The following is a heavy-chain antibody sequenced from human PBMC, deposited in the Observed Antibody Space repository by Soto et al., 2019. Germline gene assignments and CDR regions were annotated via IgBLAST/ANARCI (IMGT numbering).Heavy chain of an antibody. CDR1: GFPFSTSA. D-gene: IGHD1-26*01. CDR2: ISGSSDAA. V-gene: IGHV3-23*01. J-gene: IGHJ6*02. CDR3: AKYSGSYPVYNGLSL. Sequence: EVQLLESGGGLVQPGGSLRLSCAASGFPFSTSAMNWVRQAPGKGLAWVSIISGSSDAAYYAESVKGRFASSRDNSKNTLYLQMNSLRDEDTAVYYCAKYSGSYPVYNGLSLWGQGTTVTVS.